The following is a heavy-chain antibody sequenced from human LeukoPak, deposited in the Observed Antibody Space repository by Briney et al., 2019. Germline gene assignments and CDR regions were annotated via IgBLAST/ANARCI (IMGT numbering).Heavy chain of an antibody. D-gene: IGHD3-22*01. J-gene: IGHJ4*02. V-gene: IGHV1-3*03. CDR1: GYTFTSYA. CDR2: INAGNGNT. Sequence: ASVKVSCKASGYTFTSYAMHWVRQAPGQRLEWMGWINAGNGNTKYSQEFQGRVTITRDTSASTAYMELSSLRSEDMAVYYCAREVPYDTSVYYQPFDYWGREPWSPSPQ. CDR3: AREVPYDTSVYYQPFDY.